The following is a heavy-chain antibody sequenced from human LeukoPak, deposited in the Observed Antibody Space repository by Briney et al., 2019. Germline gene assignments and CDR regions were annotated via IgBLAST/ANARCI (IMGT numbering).Heavy chain of an antibody. V-gene: IGHV4-39*01. D-gene: IGHD1-26*01. CDR1: GGSISSSSYY. J-gene: IGHJ4*02. CDR2: IYYSGST. Sequence: SETLSLTCTVSGGSISSSSYYWGWIRQPPGKGLEWIGSIYYSGSTYYNPSLKSRVTISVDTSKNQFSLKLSSVTAVDTAVYYCARHWEGPFDYWGQGTLVTVSS. CDR3: ARHWEGPFDY.